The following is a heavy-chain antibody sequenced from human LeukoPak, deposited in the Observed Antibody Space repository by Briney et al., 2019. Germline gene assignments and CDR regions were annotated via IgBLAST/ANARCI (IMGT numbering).Heavy chain of an antibody. V-gene: IGHV3-43*01. J-gene: IGHJ4*02. CDR3: TKDRYCTTTSCPLDY. D-gene: IGHD2-2*01. Sequence: PGGSLRHSCAASGFTFDDYTFHWVRQAPGKGLEWVSLITWDGGMTYYADSVKGRFTISRDNSKNSVYLQMNSLRTEDTALYHCTKDRYCTTTSCPLDYWGQGTLVTVSS. CDR1: GFTFDDYT. CDR2: ITWDGGMT.